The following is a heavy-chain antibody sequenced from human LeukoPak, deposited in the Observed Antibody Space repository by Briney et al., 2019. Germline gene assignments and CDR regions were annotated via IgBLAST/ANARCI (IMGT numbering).Heavy chain of an antibody. CDR2: IYYSGST. J-gene: IGHJ6*03. D-gene: IGHD3-3*01. Sequence: PSETLSLTCTVSGGSISSYYWSWIRQPPGKGLEWIGYIYYSGSTNYNPSLKSRVTISVDTSKNQFSLKLSSVTAADTAVYYCARLPHYDFWSGYEAYYYMDVWSKGTTVTVSS. CDR3: ARLPHYDFWSGYEAYYYMDV. V-gene: IGHV4-59*01. CDR1: GGSISSYY.